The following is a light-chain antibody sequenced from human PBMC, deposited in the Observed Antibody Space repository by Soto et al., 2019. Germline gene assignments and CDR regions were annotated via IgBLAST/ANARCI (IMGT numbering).Light chain of an antibody. J-gene: IGKJ1*01. V-gene: IGKV3-11*01. CDR3: QQCATSPLT. CDR2: DAS. Sequence: EIVLTQSPATLSLSPGERATLSCRASQSVSSYLAWYQQKPGQAPRLLIYDASNRATGIPARFSGSGSGTDFTLTISRLEPEDFAVYYCQQCATSPLTFGQGTKVDIK. CDR1: QSVSSY.